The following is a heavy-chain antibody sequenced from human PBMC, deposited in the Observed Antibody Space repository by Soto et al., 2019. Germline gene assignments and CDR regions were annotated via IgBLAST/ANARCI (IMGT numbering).Heavy chain of an antibody. Sequence: LSLTCTVSGGSISGFFWTWVRQPPGMPLEGLGHVSASGSTAYNPSLRSRLSLSLDVSKNRFSLELTSVTAADTATYFCARGGSTHYYYGLDVWGQGTTVTVSS. CDR1: GGSISGFF. CDR2: VSASGST. D-gene: IGHD1-1*01. V-gene: IGHV4-4*07. J-gene: IGHJ6*02. CDR3: ARGGSTHYYYGLDV.